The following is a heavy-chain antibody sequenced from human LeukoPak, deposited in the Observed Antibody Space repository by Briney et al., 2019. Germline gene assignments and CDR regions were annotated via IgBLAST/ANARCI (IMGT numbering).Heavy chain of an antibody. Sequence: PSETLSLTCTVSGGSISSSSYYWSWIRQPAGKGLEWIGRIYTSGSTNYNPSLKSRVTISVDTSKNQFSLKLSSVTAADTAVYYCARDQLSNGDYGWFDYWGQGTLVTVSS. CDR3: ARDQLSNGDYGWFDY. CDR2: IYTSGST. D-gene: IGHD4-17*01. V-gene: IGHV4-61*02. CDR1: GGSISSSSYY. J-gene: IGHJ4*02.